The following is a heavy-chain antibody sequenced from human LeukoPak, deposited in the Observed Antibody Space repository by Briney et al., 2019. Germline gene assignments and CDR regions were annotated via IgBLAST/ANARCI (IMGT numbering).Heavy chain of an antibody. CDR2: TWYDGRNK. Sequence: PGGSLRLSCAASGITFNAIHWVRQAPGKGLEWVALTWYDGRNKYYADSVKGRFTISIDNSKNMVYLHMNSLRADDTAVYYCAREFFYSGCCTDYWGQGTLVTVSS. CDR3: AREFFYSGCCTDY. V-gene: IGHV3-33*01. CDR1: GITFNA. D-gene: IGHD2-8*01. J-gene: IGHJ4*02.